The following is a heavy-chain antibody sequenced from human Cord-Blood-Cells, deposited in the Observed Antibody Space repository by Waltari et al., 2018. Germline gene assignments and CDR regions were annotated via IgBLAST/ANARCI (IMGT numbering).Heavy chain of an antibody. CDR2: IWYDGSNK. CDR3: ARDHPSGSYYFDY. D-gene: IGHD1-26*01. Sequence: QVQLVESGGGVVQPGRSLRRSCAASGCTFSSYGLHWVPRAPGKGLEWVAVIWYDGSNKYYADSVKGRFTISRDNSKNTLYLQMNSLRAEDTAVYYCARDHPSGSYYFDYWGQGTLVTVSS. CDR1: GCTFSSYG. V-gene: IGHV3-33*01. J-gene: IGHJ4*02.